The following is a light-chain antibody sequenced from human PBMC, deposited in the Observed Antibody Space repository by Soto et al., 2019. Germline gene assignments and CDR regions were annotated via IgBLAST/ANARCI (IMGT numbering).Light chain of an antibody. CDR3: QQANGWPRT. CDR2: GAS. Sequence: EIVLTQSPAALSLSPGERATLSCRASEGVGSSLAWYQQKPGQAPRVLIYGASTTAPGIPARFSGSGSGTEFTLTISSLQSEDSAVYHCQQANGWPRTFGQGTKVDIK. J-gene: IGKJ1*01. V-gene: IGKV3-15*01. CDR1: EGVGSS.